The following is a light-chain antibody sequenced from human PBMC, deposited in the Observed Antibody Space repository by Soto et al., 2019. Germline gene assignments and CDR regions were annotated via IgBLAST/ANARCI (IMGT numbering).Light chain of an antibody. Sequence: DIQMTQSPSTLSGSVGDRVTITCRASQTISSWLAWYQQKPGKAPKLLIYKASTLKSGVPSRFSGSGSGTEFTLTISSLQPDDFAVYYCQQYNSWPLTFGGGTKVDI. CDR3: QQYNSWPLT. V-gene: IGKV1-5*03. CDR1: QTISSW. J-gene: IGKJ4*01. CDR2: KAS.